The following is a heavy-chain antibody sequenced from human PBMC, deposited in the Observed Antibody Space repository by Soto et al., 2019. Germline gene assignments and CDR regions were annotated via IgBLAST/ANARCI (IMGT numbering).Heavy chain of an antibody. D-gene: IGHD2-15*01. CDR3: ARGYTGYCSGGTCYWFDP. CDR1: GFSFSSYS. CDR2: ISSSTSEI. V-gene: IGHV3-21*01. Sequence: EVQLVESGGGLVKPGGSLRLSCAASGFSFSSYSMNWVRQAPGKGLEWVSSISSSTSEINYADSVKGRFTISRDNAKKELYLHMNSLRAEDPAVYYCARGYTGYCSGGTCYWFDPWGQGTLVSVSS. J-gene: IGHJ5*02.